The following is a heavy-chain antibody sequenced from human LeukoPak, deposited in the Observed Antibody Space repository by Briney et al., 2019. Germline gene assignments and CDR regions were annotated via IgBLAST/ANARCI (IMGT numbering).Heavy chain of an antibody. CDR1: GITFSRFW. CDR2: ISSSSSYI. CDR3: ARDQATYYDFWSGFPLGLYGMDV. J-gene: IGHJ6*02. D-gene: IGHD3-3*01. Sequence: PGGSLRLSCAASGITFSRFWMSWVRQAPGKGLEWVSSISSSSSYIYYADSVKGRFTISRDNAKNSLYLQMNSLRAEDTAVYYCARDQATYYDFWSGFPLGLYGMDVWGQGTTVTVSS. V-gene: IGHV3-21*01.